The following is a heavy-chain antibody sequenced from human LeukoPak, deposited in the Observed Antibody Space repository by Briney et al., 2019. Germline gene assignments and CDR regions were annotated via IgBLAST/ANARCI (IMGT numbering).Heavy chain of an antibody. V-gene: IGHV4-39*01. J-gene: IGHJ4*02. CDR1: GASFSASGCY. Sequence: SETLSLTCTVSGASFSASGCYWGWIRQPPGKGLEWIGSIFYTGNTYYNPSLKSPVTISADTSKNQFSLELRFVTAADTAVYYCARLGASLMWDSGSFPDFWAQGSLVTVSS. D-gene: IGHD3-10*01. CDR3: ARLGASLMWDSGSFPDF. CDR2: IFYTGNT.